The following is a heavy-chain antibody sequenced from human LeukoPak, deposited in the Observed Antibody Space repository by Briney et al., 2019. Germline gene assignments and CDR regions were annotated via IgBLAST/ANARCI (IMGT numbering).Heavy chain of an antibody. J-gene: IGHJ6*03. CDR1: GFTFSTYA. CDR3: TRWRDGYTQQRDYYYYYYMDV. D-gene: IGHD5-24*01. Sequence: GGSLRLSCAASGFTFSTYAMHWVRQAPGKGLEWVAVISYDGSNKYYADSVKGRFTISRDNSKNTAYLQMNSLKTEDTAVYYCTRWRDGYTQQRDYYYYYYMDVWGKGTTVTVSS. CDR2: ISYDGSNK. V-gene: IGHV3-30*04.